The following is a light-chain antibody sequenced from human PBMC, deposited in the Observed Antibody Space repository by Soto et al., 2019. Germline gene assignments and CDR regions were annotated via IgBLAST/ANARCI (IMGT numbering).Light chain of an antibody. CDR3: SSYTSSSTRLDV. CDR1: SSDVGGYNY. CDR2: DVS. J-gene: IGLJ1*01. V-gene: IGLV2-14*03. Sequence: QSALTQPASVSGSPGQSITISCTGTSSDVGGYNYVSWYQQHPGKAPKLMIYDVSNRPSGVSNRFSGSKSGNTASLTISGLRAEDEADYYCSSYTSSSTRLDVFGTGTKLTVL.